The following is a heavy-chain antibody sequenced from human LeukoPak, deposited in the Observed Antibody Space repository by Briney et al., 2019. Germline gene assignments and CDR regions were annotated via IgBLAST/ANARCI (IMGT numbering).Heavy chain of an antibody. D-gene: IGHD2-15*01. CDR2: IIPIFGTA. J-gene: IGHJ5*02. Sequence: GASVKVSCKASGGTFSSYAISWVRQAPGQGLEWMGGIIPIFGTANYAQKFQGRVTITADESTSTAYMELSSLRSEDTAVYYCARTDCSGGSCYSERWFDPWGQGTLVTVSS. V-gene: IGHV1-69*13. CDR1: GGTFSSYA. CDR3: ARTDCSGGSCYSERWFDP.